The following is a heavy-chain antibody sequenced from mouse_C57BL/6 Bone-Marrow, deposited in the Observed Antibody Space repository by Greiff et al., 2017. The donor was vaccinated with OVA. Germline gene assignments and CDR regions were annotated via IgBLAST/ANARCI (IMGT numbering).Heavy chain of an antibody. D-gene: IGHD1-1*01. CDR1: GYTFTSYW. CDR2: IDPNSGGT. Sequence: QVQLQQPGAELVKPGASVKLSCKASGYTFTSYWMHWVKQRRGRGLEWIGRIDPNSGGTKYNEKFKSKATLTVDKPSSTAYMQLSSLTSEDSAVYYCATITTVVAGGYYFDYWGQGTTLTVSS. CDR3: ATITTVVAGGYYFDY. V-gene: IGHV1-72*01. J-gene: IGHJ2*01.